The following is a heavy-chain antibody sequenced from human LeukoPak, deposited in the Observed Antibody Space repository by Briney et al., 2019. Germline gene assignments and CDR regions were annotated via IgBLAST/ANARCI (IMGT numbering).Heavy chain of an antibody. V-gene: IGHV4-4*07. CDR3: ARNGDCSSTSCYTDYYYYYYMDV. CDR2: IYTSGST. Sequence: SETLSLTCTVSGGSISSYYWSWIRQPAGKGLEWIGRIYTSGSTNYNPSLKSRVTMSVDTSKNQFSLKLSSVTAADTAVYYCARNGDCSSTSCYTDYYYYYYMDVWGKGTTVTVSS. J-gene: IGHJ6*03. D-gene: IGHD2-2*02. CDR1: GGSISSYY.